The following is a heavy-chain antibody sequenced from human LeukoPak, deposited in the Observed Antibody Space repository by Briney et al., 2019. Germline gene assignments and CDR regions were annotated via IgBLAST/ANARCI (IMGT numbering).Heavy chain of an antibody. CDR3: ASLRKYYDFWSGYSDDAFDI. Sequence: ASVKVSCKASGYTFTNYYIHWVRQAPGHGLEWLGISNPSGDSTNYAQKFQGRVTMTRDTSTSTVYMELSRLRSDDTAVYYCASLRKYYDFWSGYSDDAFDIWGQGTMVTVSS. D-gene: IGHD3-3*01. CDR2: SNPSGDST. V-gene: IGHV1-46*01. CDR1: GYTFTNYY. J-gene: IGHJ3*02.